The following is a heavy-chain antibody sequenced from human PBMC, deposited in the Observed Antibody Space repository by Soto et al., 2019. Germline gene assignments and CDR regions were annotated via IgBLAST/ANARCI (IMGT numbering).Heavy chain of an antibody. D-gene: IGHD2-2*01. CDR1: GFTFSSYA. CDR3: AKPTVYCSSTSCVLDYYYMDV. CDR2: ISGSGGST. V-gene: IGHV3-23*01. J-gene: IGHJ6*03. Sequence: GGSLRLSCAASGFTFSSYAMSWVRQAPGKGLEWVSAISGSGGSTYYADSVKGRFTISRDNSKNTLYLQMNSLRAEDTAVYYCAKPTVYCSSTSCVLDYYYMDVWGKGTTVTVSS.